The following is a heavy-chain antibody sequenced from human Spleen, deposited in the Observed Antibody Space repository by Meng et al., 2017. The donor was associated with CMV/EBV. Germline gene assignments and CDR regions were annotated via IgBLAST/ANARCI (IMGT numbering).Heavy chain of an antibody. J-gene: IGHJ5*02. D-gene: IGHD3-3*01. CDR3: ARGIDYDFWSGYSGGDWFDP. CDR1: GGSFSGYY. Sequence: SETLSLTCDVSGGSFSGYYWSWIRQPPGKGLEWIGEINHSGSTNYNPSLKSRVTISVDTSKNQFSLKLSSVTAADTAVYYCARGIDYDFWSGYSGGDWFDPWGQGTLVTVSS. CDR2: INHSGST. V-gene: IGHV4-34*01.